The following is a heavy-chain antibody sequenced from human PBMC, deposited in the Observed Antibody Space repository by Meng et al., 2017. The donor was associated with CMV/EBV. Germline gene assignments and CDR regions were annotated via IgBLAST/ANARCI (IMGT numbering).Heavy chain of an antibody. Sequence: ASVKVSCKASGYTFTSYDINWVRQATGQGLEGMGWMNPNSGNTGYAQKFQGRVTMTRNTSISTAYMELSSLRSEDTAVYYCARPLTGYYQSGMDVWGQGTTVTVSS. CDR3: ARPLTGYYQSGMDV. CDR1: GYTFTSYD. D-gene: IGHD3-9*01. J-gene: IGHJ6*02. V-gene: IGHV1-8*01. CDR2: MNPNSGNT.